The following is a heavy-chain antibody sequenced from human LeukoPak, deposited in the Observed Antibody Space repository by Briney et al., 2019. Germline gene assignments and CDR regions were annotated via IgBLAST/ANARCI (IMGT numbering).Heavy chain of an antibody. J-gene: IGHJ5*02. Sequence: GGSLRLSCAASGFTFSSYAMSWVRQAPGKGLEWVSAISGSGGSTYYADSVKGRFTISRDNSKNTLYLQMNSLRAEDTAVYYCAKDEGRGYYDSSGLRRNWFDPWGQGTLVTVSS. CDR3: AKDEGRGYYDSSGLRRNWFDP. CDR2: ISGSGGST. CDR1: GFTFSSYA. V-gene: IGHV3-23*01. D-gene: IGHD3-22*01.